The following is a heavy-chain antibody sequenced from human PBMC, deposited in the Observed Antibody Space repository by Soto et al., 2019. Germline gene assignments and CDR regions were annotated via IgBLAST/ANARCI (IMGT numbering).Heavy chain of an antibody. J-gene: IGHJ6*02. D-gene: IGHD3-22*01. CDR1: GFTFSSYA. Sequence: PGGSLRLSCAASGFTFSSYAMSWVRQAPGKGLEWVSAISGSGGSTYYADSVKGRFTISRDNSKNTLYLQMNSLRAEDTAVYYSAKESSGYTLNYYYYGMDVWGQGTTVTVSS. CDR2: ISGSGGST. CDR3: AKESSGYTLNYYYYGMDV. V-gene: IGHV3-23*01.